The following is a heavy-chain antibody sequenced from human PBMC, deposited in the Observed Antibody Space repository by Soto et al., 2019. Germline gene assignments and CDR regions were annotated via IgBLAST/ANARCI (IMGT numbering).Heavy chain of an antibody. CDR1: GYTFTSFG. J-gene: IGHJ5*01. V-gene: IGHV1-18*04. Sequence: VASVKVSCKASGYTFTSFGISWVRQAPGHGLEWMGWISSYNGNTNYAQKLQGRVTMTTDTSTSTAYMDLRSLISDDTAVYYCARGESSGWYVFWGQGTLVTVSS. D-gene: IGHD6-19*01. CDR3: ARGESSGWYVF. CDR2: ISSYNGNT.